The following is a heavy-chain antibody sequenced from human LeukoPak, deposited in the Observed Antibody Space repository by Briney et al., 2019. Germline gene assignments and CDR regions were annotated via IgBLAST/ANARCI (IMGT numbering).Heavy chain of an antibody. CDR2: ISSSSSYI. CDR1: GFTFSSYS. CDR3: ATSGSYFVLGAFDI. V-gene: IGHV3-21*04. Sequence: PGGSLRLSCAASGFTFSSYSMNWVRQAPGKGLEGVSSISSSSSYIYYADSVKGRFTISRDNAKNTLYLQMNSLRAEDTAVYYCATSGSYFVLGAFDIWGQGTMVTVSS. J-gene: IGHJ3*02. D-gene: IGHD1-26*01.